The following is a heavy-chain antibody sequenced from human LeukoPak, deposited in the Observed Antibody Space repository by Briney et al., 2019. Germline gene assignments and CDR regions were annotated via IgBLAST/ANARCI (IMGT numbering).Heavy chain of an antibody. J-gene: IGHJ4*02. D-gene: IGHD3-10*01. Sequence: PAETLSLTCTVSGVSISSDYLSWVRQSPEKGLEWIGHIYYAGTPRSNYNSHLKSRVTISVDTSKNHLTLELTAVTAADTAVYYCARVKALRIRGTLISDYLDYWGQGILVTVSS. V-gene: IGHV4-59*01. CDR2: IYYAGTPRS. CDR1: GVSISSDY. CDR3: ARVKALRIRGTLISDYLDY.